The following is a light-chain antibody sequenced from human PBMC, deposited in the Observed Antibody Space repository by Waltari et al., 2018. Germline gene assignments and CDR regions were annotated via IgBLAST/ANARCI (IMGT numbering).Light chain of an antibody. J-gene: IGLJ3*02. CDR3: VSYTTTGTRV. CDR1: SSDVGGYKF. V-gene: IGLV2-14*03. CDR2: DVD. Sequence: QSALTQPASVSGSPGQSITISCTGTSSDVGGYKFVSWYQQHPGKAPKFLIFDVDRRPSGISTRCSGSKSGNTAALTIAGLQPEDEADYYCVSYTTTGTRVFGGGTKLTVL.